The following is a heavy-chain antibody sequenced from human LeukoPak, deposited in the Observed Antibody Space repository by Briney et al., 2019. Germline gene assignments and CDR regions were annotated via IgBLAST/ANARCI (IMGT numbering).Heavy chain of an antibody. CDR3: AKDPGLVPLCCFDY. CDR2: LYSDGST. J-gene: IGHJ4*02. V-gene: IGHV3-53*01. CDR1: GFTVSRNY. Sequence: GGSLRLSCAASGFTVSRNYMSWVRQAPGKGLEWVSVLYSDGSTYHADSVKGRFTISRDNSKNTLYLQMNSLRADDTAVYYCAKDPGLVPLCCFDYWGQGTLVTVSS.